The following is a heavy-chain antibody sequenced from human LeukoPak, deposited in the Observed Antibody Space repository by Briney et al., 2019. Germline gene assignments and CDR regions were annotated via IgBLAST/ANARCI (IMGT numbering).Heavy chain of an antibody. D-gene: IGHD4-23*01. V-gene: IGHV3-30-3*01. CDR3: ARVGLKVGNSGTLFDY. Sequence: HAGGSLRLSCAASGFTFSSYAMHWVRQAPGKGLEWVAVISYDGSNKYCADSVKGRFTISRDNSKNTLYLQMNSLRAEDTAVYYCARVGLKVGNSGTLFDYWGQGTLVTVSS. CDR2: ISYDGSNK. J-gene: IGHJ4*02. CDR1: GFTFSSYA.